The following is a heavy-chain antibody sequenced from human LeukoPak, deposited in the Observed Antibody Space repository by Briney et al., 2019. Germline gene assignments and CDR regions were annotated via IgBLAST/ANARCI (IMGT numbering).Heavy chain of an antibody. CDR3: AKDYVSGDGYWDFDY. D-gene: IGHD5-24*01. J-gene: IGHJ4*02. Sequence: GGSLRLSCAVSGFTFTRYSMHWVRQAPGKGLEWVAVISNEDSNQYYTDSVRGRFTISRDNSKDMLYLQMNSLRPEDTAVYYCAKDYVSGDGYWDFDYWGQGTLVTVSS. V-gene: IGHV3-30-3*02. CDR1: GFTFTRYS. CDR2: ISNEDSNQ.